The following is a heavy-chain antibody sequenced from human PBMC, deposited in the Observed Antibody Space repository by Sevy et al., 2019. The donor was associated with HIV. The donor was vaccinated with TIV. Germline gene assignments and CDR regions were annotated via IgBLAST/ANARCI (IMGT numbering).Heavy chain of an antibody. J-gene: IGHJ1*01. V-gene: IGHV3-15*01. CDR3: TTGGSLFQH. CDR1: GFTFSNVW. D-gene: IGHD3-16*01. Sequence: GGSLRLSCAASGFTFSNVWMSWVRQAPGKGLEWVAHVKSKIDGGTTDHAAPVRGRFTISRDDSKKTLSLQMNSLKTEDTAVYYCTTGGSLFQHWGQGTLITVSS. CDR2: VKSKIDGGTT.